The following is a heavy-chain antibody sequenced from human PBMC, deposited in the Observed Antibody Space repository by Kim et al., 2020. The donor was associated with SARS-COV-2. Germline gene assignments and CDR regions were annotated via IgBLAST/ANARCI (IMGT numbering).Heavy chain of an antibody. J-gene: IGHJ4*01. Sequence: GGSLRLSCAASGFTFDDYAMHWVRQAPGKGLEWVSGISWNSGSIGYADSVKGRFTISRDNAKNSLYLQMKSLRAEDTALYYCAKDIDVAAADYYFDYWG. CDR3: AKDIDVAAADYYFDY. D-gene: IGHD6-13*01. CDR1: GFTFDDYA. V-gene: IGHV3-9*01. CDR2: ISWNSGSI.